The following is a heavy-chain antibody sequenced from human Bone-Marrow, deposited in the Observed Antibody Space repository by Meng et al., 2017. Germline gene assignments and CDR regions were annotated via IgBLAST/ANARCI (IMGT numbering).Heavy chain of an antibody. CDR1: GFSFRNAW. CDR2: ISYDGSNK. Sequence: GESLKISCVASGFSFRNAWMSWVRQAPGKGLEWVAVISYDGSNKYYADSVKGRFTISRDNSKNTLYLQMNSLRAEDTAVYYCARGVWSSGWYGVDYWGQGTLVTVSS. CDR3: ARGVWSSGWYGVDY. D-gene: IGHD6-19*01. V-gene: IGHV3-30*03. J-gene: IGHJ4*02.